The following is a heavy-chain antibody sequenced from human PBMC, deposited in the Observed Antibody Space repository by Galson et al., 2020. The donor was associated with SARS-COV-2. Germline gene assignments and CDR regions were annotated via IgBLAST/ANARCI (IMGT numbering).Heavy chain of an antibody. D-gene: IGHD3-9*01. CDR1: GYTFTDYY. CDR2: INPKSGGT. Sequence: ASVKVSCKDSGYTFTDYYIHWVRQAPGQGLEWMGWINPKSGGTNYAQKFEGRVTMTRDTSITTAYKELSRLRAYDTPVYYCARLRYYDVLTGYVVDVWGQGTMVTVSS. J-gene: IGHJ6*02. CDR3: ARLRYYDVLTGYVVDV. V-gene: IGHV1-2*02.